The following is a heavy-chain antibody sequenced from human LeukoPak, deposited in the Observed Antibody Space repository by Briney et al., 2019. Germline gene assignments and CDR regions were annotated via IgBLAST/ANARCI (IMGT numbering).Heavy chain of an antibody. Sequence: SETLSLTCTVSGGSISSYYWSWIRQPAGKGLEWIGRIYTSGTTNYSPSLKSRVTMSVDTSKNQFSLKLNSVTAADTAVYYCARDRWIYYDSSGYYYFDYWGQGTLVTVSS. J-gene: IGHJ4*02. CDR1: GGSISSYY. CDR3: ARDRWIYYDSSGYYYFDY. D-gene: IGHD3-22*01. V-gene: IGHV4-4*07. CDR2: IYTSGTT.